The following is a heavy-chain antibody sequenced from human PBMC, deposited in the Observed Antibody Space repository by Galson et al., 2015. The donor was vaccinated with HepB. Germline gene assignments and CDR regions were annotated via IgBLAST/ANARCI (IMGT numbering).Heavy chain of an antibody. CDR1: GGSISSGGYY. D-gene: IGHD6-19*01. CDR3: ARATQRSGWRDFDY. V-gene: IGHV4-31*03. J-gene: IGHJ4*02. CDR2: IYYSGST. Sequence: LSLTCTVSGGSISSGGYYWSWIRQHPGKGLEWIGYIYYSGSTYYNPSLKSRVTISVDTSKNQFSLKLSSVTAADTAVYYCARATQRSGWRDFDYWGQGTLVTVSS.